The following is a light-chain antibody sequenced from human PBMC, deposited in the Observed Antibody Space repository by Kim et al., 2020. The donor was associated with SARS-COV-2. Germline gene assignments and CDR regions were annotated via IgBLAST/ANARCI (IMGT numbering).Light chain of an antibody. V-gene: IGKV1-39*01. CDR2: GTS. Sequence: DIQMTQSPSSLSASVGDRVTITCRASQNIGFYLNWYQRKPGKAPNLLIYGTSSLQSGVPSRFSGSGSGTDFTLTNRSLQPEDFATYYCQQSYNTPRTFGQGTKLEI. CDR3: QQSYNTPRT. CDR1: QNIGFY. J-gene: IGKJ2*02.